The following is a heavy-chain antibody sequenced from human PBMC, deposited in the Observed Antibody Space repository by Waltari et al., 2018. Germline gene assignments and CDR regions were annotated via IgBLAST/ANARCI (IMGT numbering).Heavy chain of an antibody. J-gene: IGHJ5*02. D-gene: IGHD3-10*01. CDR1: GGSVRFDN. V-gene: IGHV4-59*08. Sequence: QVQLHESGPGLLKPSETLSLTCDVSGGSVRFDNWRWLRQSPPKGLEWIGYIYQGGGTNYNLSLKSRVTISQDLSRNQISLKLTSVTAADTGTYYCARRFGSDYLDPWGQGVLVTVSS. CDR2: IYQGGGT. CDR3: ARRFGSDYLDP.